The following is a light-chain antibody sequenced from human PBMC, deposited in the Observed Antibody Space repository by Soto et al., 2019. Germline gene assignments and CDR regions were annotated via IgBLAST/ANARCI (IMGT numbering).Light chain of an antibody. Sequence: DVVMTQLPLSLPVTLGQPASISCRSTQSLVHSDGNTYLNWFQQRPGQSPRRLIYKVSNRDSGVPDRFSGSGSGTVFTLKISRVEAEDVGVYYCMQGTHWPRTFGQGTKVEIK. CDR1: QSLVHSDGNTY. V-gene: IGKV2-30*02. CDR3: MQGTHWPRT. J-gene: IGKJ1*01. CDR2: KVS.